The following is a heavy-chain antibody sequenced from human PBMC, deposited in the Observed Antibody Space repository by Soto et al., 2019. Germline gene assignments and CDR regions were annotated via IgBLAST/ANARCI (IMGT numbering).Heavy chain of an antibody. V-gene: IGHV1-69*01. J-gene: IGHJ6*02. CDR1: GATFSNYV. Sequence: QVQLVQSGAEVKEPGSSVKVSCKSSGATFSNYVVAWVRQAPGQGLECMGGIIPVFGKVDYAQKFQGRVTIGADESASAVYMELSSLTPDDTAVYYCARGEIEYRGGHWYRGNVGLDVWGPGTTVTVSS. CDR2: IIPVFGKV. D-gene: IGHD2-21*02. CDR3: ARGEIEYRGGHWYRGNVGLDV.